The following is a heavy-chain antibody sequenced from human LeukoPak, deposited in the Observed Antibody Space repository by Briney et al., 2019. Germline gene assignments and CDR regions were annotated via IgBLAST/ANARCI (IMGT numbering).Heavy chain of an antibody. V-gene: IGHV4-59*01. D-gene: IGHD3-22*01. CDR3: ARNLIVVFNDAFDI. CDR1: GGSLNTYS. Sequence: SETLSLTCTVSGGSLNTYSWSWIRQTPGKGLEWIGFIYYSGSTNYTPSLKGRVTISVDTSKNQFSLKLSSVTAADTAVYYCARNLIVVFNDAFDIWGQGTMVTVSS. J-gene: IGHJ3*02. CDR2: IYYSGST.